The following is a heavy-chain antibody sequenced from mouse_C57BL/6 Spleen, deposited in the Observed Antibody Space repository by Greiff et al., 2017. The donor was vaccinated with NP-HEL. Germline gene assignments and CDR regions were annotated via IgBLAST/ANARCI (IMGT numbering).Heavy chain of an antibody. Sequence: EVQLVESGGDLVKPGGSLKLSCAASGFTFSSYGMSWVRQTPDKRLEWVATISSGGSYTYYPDSVKGRFTISRDNAKNTLYLQMSSLKSEDTAMYYCARQSDYDFYFDYWGQGTTLTVSS. CDR3: ARQSDYDFYFDY. V-gene: IGHV5-6*01. J-gene: IGHJ2*01. D-gene: IGHD2-4*01. CDR1: GFTFSSYG. CDR2: ISSGGSYT.